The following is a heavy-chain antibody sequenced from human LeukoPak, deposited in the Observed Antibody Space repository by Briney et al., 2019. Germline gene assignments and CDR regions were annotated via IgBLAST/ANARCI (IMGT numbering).Heavy chain of an antibody. CDR2: IRSKAYGGTT. CDR1: GFTFDDSA. Sequence: GGALRLSCTASGFTFDDSAMSWVRQAPGKGMEWVGFIRSKAYGGTTEYAASVKGRFTISRDDSKSIAYLQMNSLNTEDTAVYYCTKAPRTTTVTYYYGMDVWGKGITVTVSS. CDR3: TKAPRTTTVTYYYGMDV. V-gene: IGHV3-49*04. J-gene: IGHJ6*04. D-gene: IGHD4-17*01.